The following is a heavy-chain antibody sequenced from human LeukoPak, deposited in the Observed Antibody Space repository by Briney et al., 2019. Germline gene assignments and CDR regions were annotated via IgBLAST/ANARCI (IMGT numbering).Heavy chain of an antibody. CDR3: AKNRGHCVDGVCHDYYYMDV. CDR2: VYLSSGRT. Sequence: GGPLSLPCGPSGFHFRSIAMIWVHQAPPKGLAGVYSVYLSSGRTDYADSVKGRFTISRDNLKNTLYLQMNGLRAEDTAVYYCAKNRGHCVDGVCHDYYYMDVWGRGTTVTVSS. CDR1: GFHFRSIA. D-gene: IGHD2-8*02. V-gene: IGHV3-23*01. J-gene: IGHJ6*03.